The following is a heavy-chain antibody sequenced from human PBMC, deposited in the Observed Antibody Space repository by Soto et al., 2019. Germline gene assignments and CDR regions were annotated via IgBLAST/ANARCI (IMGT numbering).Heavy chain of an antibody. CDR2: IHHSGNT. CDR3: AGGRRGFRGYGSFCYYGNGG. V-gene: IGHV4-4*02. D-gene: IGHD5-12*01. CDR1: GGSIRSSNW. Sequence: VQLQESGPGLVKPSGTLSLTCAVSGGSIRSSNWWSWVRQPPGKGLEGIGEIHHSGNTSYNPSPQRRLTISVDRFKDQFSLDLDSVTAAGTGVYFCAGGRRGFRGYGSFCYYGNGGLGQGASGPVSS. J-gene: IGHJ6*01.